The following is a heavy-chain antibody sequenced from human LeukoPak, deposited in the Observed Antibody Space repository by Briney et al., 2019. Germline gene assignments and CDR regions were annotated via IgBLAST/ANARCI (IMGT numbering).Heavy chain of an antibody. CDR2: MKPNSGNT. D-gene: IGHD6-13*01. V-gene: IGHV1-8*01. CDR1: GYTFTNYG. CDR3: ARVKGSSWPDS. J-gene: IGHJ4*02. Sequence: ASVKVSCKASGYTFTNYGINWVRQATGQGLEWMGYMKPNSGNTGYAQKFQGRVTMTRNTSISTAYMELSSLRSEDTAVYYCARVKGSSWPDSWGQGTLVTVSS.